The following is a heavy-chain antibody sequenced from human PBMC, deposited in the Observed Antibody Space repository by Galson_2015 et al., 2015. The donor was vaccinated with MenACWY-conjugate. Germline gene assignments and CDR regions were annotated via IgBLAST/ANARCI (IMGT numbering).Heavy chain of an antibody. CDR3: ARPPIKTYLDY. CDR1: GFTFSTYS. CDR2: ISGDSLYI. Sequence: SLRLSCAASGFTFSTYSMHWVRQTPGKGLEWVSSISGDSLYIYYADSMRGRFTISRDNAKNSLYLQMNSLRAEDTAVYYCARPPIKTYLDYWGQGILVTVSS. D-gene: IGHD5-12*01. J-gene: IGHJ4*02. V-gene: IGHV3-21*01.